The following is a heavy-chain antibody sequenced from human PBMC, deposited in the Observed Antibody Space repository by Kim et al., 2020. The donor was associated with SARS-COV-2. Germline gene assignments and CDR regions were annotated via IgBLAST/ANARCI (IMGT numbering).Heavy chain of an antibody. V-gene: IGHV1-18*01. CDR1: GYTFTSYG. CDR3: ARRSSSWYSNWFDP. D-gene: IGHD6-13*01. CDR2: ISAYNDNT. Sequence: ASVKVSCKASGYTFTSYGISWVRQAPGQGLEWMGWISAYNDNTNYAQKLQGRVTMTTDTSTSTAYMELRSLRSDDTAVYYCARRSSSWYSNWFDPWGQGTLVTVSS. J-gene: IGHJ5*02.